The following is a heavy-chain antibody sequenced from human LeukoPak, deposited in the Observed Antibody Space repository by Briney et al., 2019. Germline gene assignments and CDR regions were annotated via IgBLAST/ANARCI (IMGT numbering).Heavy chain of an antibody. Sequence: GGSLRLSCAASGFTFSSYAMSWVRQAPGKGLEWVSAISGSGGSTYYADSVKCRFTISRDNSKNTLYLQMNSLRAEDTAVYYCAKVITMVRGVIRDAFDIWGQGTMVTVSS. V-gene: IGHV3-23*01. CDR3: AKVITMVRGVIRDAFDI. J-gene: IGHJ3*02. D-gene: IGHD3-10*01. CDR2: ISGSGGST. CDR1: GFTFSSYA.